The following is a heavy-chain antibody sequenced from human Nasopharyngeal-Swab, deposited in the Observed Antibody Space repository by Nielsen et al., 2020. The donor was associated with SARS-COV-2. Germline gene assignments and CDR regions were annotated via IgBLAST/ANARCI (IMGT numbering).Heavy chain of an antibody. CDR2: ISAYNGNT. V-gene: IGHV1-18*01. CDR1: GGTFSSYG. Sequence: VKVSCKASGGTFSSYGISWVRQAPGQGLEWMGWISAYNGNTNYAQKLQGRVTMTTDTSTSTAYMELRSLRSDDTAVYYCARVVGATGEFWFDPWGQGTLVTVSS. D-gene: IGHD1-26*01. CDR3: ARVVGATGEFWFDP. J-gene: IGHJ5*02.